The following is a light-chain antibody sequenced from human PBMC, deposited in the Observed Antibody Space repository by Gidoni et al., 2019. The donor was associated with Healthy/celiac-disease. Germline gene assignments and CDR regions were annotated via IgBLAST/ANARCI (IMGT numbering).Light chain of an antibody. V-gene: IGKV3-11*01. CDR3: QQRSNWLLT. CDR2: DAS. Sequence: DIVLTQSPATLSLSPGERATLSSRASPSVSSYLAWYQQKPGQAPRLLIYDASNRATGIPARFSGSGSGTDFTLTISSLEPEDFAVYYCQQRSNWLLTFGGGTKVEIK. CDR1: PSVSSY. J-gene: IGKJ4*01.